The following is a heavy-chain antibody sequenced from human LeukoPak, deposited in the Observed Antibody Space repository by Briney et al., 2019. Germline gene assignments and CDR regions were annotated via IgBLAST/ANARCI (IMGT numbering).Heavy chain of an antibody. V-gene: IGHV3-74*01. CDR1: GLPFSSHR. CDR2: IKSDGSK. Sequence: PGGSLRLPCAASGLPFSSHRMHWLRQAPGKGLVWVSRIKSDGSKNYADSVKARFTISRDKDKNTLSMQMNSLRAEDTGVCYCARAPSEIGGYYPEYFRHWGQGTLVSVSS. CDR3: ARAPSEIGGYYPEYFRH. D-gene: IGHD3-22*01. J-gene: IGHJ1*01.